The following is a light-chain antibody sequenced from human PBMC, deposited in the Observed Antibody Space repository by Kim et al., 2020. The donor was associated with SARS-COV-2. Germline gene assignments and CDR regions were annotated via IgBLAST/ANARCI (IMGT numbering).Light chain of an antibody. V-gene: IGLV3-21*04. CDR3: QVWDSSSAHPLVV. Sequence: SYELTQPPSVSVAPGKTASITCGGNNIGTKSVHWYQQKPGQAPVVVIYYDRDRPSGIPERFSSSNAGNTATLTISRVEAGDEADYYCQVWDSSSAHPLVVFGGGTQLTVL. J-gene: IGLJ2*01. CDR2: YDR. CDR1: NIGTKS.